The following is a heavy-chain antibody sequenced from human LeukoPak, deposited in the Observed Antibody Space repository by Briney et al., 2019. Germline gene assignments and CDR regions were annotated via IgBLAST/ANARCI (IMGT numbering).Heavy chain of an antibody. V-gene: IGHV1-8*01. Sequence: ASVKVSCKASGYTFTSYDINWVRQATGQGLEWMGWMNPNSGNTGYAQKFQGRVTMTRNTSISTAYMELSSLRSEDTAVYYCARMEVAAAGSYYYYDYGMDVWGQGTTVTVSS. CDR1: GYTFTSYD. D-gene: IGHD6-13*01. CDR3: ARMEVAAAGSYYYYDYGMDV. J-gene: IGHJ6*02. CDR2: MNPNSGNT.